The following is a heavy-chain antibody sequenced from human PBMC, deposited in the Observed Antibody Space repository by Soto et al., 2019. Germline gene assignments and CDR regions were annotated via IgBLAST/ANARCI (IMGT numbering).Heavy chain of an antibody. Sequence: ESGGGLVQPGGSLRLSCAASGFTVSSNYMSWVRQAPGKGLEWVSVIYSGGSTYYADSVKGRFTISRDNSKNTLYLQMNSLRAEDTAVYYCARGARWLHLDYWGQGTLVTVSS. D-gene: IGHD5-12*01. CDR1: GFTVSSNY. CDR3: ARGARWLHLDY. V-gene: IGHV3-66*01. J-gene: IGHJ4*02. CDR2: IYSGGST.